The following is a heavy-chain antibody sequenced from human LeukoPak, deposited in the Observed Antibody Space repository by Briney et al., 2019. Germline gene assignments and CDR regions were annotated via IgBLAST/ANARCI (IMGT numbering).Heavy chain of an antibody. CDR2: ISSSGSSL. Sequence: PGGSLRLSCAAFGFTFSSYEMNWVRQAPGEGLEWVSYISSSGSSLKYADSVKGRFTISRDNAKKSLYLQMDSLRAEDTDVYYCTTDHVGATVEFDSWGQGTLVTVSS. D-gene: IGHD1-26*01. CDR3: TTDHVGATVEFDS. CDR1: GFTFSSYE. J-gene: IGHJ4*02. V-gene: IGHV3-48*03.